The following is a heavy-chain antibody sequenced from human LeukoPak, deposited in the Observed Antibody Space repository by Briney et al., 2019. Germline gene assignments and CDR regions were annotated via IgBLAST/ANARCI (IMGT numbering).Heavy chain of an antibody. J-gene: IGHJ4*02. V-gene: IGHV4-31*03. CDR1: GGSISSGGYY. CDR2: IYYSGST. Sequence: SQTLSLTCTVAGGSISSGGYYWSWIRQHPGKGLEWIGYIYYSGSTYYNPSLKSRVTISVDTSKNQFSLKLSSVTAADTAVYYCARDGDCSSDSCYFDYWGQGILVTVSS. D-gene: IGHD2-2*01. CDR3: ARDGDCSSDSCYFDY.